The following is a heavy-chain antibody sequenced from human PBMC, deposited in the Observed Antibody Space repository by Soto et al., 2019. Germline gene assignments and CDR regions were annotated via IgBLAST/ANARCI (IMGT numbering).Heavy chain of an antibody. CDR2: IYYSGST. Sequence: SENLSLTCTVSGGSISSYDWRCIRQPPGKGLEWSGHIYYSGSTDYNPSLKSRVTISVDTSKNPFSRTLSSVTAADTAVYYCAREGRTGTTDYYGMDVGGQGTTVT. CDR1: GGSISSYD. D-gene: IGHD1-1*01. J-gene: IGHJ6*02. CDR3: AREGRTGTTDYYGMDV. V-gene: IGHV4-59*01.